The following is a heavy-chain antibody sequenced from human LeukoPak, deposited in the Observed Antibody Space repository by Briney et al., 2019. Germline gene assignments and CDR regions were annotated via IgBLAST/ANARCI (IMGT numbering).Heavy chain of an antibody. CDR3: ARSFITMVRGVILGAFDI. J-gene: IGHJ3*02. D-gene: IGHD3-10*01. V-gene: IGHV1-69*06. Sequence: SVKVSCKASGGTFSSYAISWVRQAPGQGLEWMGGIIPIFGTANYAQKFQGRVTITADKSTSTAYMELSSLRSEDTAVYYCARSFITMVRGVILGAFDIWGQGTMVTVSS. CDR1: GGTFSSYA. CDR2: IIPIFGTA.